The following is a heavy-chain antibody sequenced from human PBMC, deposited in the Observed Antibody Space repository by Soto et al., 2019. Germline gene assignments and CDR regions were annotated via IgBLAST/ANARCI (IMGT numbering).Heavy chain of an antibody. CDR3: ATSTATDAFDI. CDR1: GFTFSDYG. CDR2: VRDDGSKT. Sequence: QVQMVASGGGVVQPGTSLRLSCAASGFTFSDYGMHWVRQAPARGPEWVALVRDDGSKTYYADSVRGRFTISRDNSKNMFYLQMNILRVEDTAIYYCATSTATDAFDIWGQGTMVTVSS. J-gene: IGHJ3*02. V-gene: IGHV3-33*01.